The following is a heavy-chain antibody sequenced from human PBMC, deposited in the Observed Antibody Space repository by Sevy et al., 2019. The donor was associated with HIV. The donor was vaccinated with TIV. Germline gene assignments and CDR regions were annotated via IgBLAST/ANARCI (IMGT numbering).Heavy chain of an antibody. CDR3: ARDGARSGYDSDEWYYYYGMDV. J-gene: IGHJ6*02. V-gene: IGHV3-48*01. D-gene: IGHD5-12*01. CDR2: ISSSSSTL. CDR1: GFTFSSYS. Sequence: GSLRLSCAASGFTFSSYSMNWVRQAPGKGLEWVSYISSSSSTLYYADSVKGRFTISRDNAKNSLYLQMNSLRAEDTAVYYCARDGARSGYDSDEWYYYYGMDVWGQGTTVTVSS.